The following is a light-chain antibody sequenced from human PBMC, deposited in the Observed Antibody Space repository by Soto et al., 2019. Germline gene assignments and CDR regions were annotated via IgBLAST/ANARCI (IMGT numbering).Light chain of an antibody. Sequence: ENVFAQSPGTLSVSPVERATLSCRASQSVSSSYLAWYQQKPGQAPRLVIYGASSRATGIPDRFSGSGSGTDFTLTISRLEPEDCAVYYCQQYGRSPLTFGGGTKVDIK. J-gene: IGKJ4*01. CDR3: QQYGRSPLT. V-gene: IGKV3-20*01. CDR2: GAS. CDR1: QSVSSSY.